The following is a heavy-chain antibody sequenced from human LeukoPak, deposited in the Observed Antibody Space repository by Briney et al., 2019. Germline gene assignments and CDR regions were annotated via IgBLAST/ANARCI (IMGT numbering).Heavy chain of an antibody. CDR1: GFDFGAYE. V-gene: IGHV3-48*03. D-gene: IGHD3-22*01. Sequence: PGGSLRLSCAAPGFDFGAYEMNWVRQAPGKGPEWVAYFAGSDSTKYYADSVRGRFTISRDNAKKSLYLQMSSLRAEDTALYYCTTLGYHLDSWGQGTLVTVSS. CDR3: TTLGYHLDS. J-gene: IGHJ4*02. CDR2: FAGSDSTK.